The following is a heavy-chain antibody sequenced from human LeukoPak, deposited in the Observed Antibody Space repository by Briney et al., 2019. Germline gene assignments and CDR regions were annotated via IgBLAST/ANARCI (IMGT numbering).Heavy chain of an antibody. V-gene: IGHV4-59*02. CDR3: ARWYCVSNTCYHMDV. CDR2: IYYTGST. Sequence: SETLSLTCTVSGGSVNSYYWSWIRQPPREGLEWIGYIYYTGSTKYNPSLKSRVTMSVDTSKNQLSLKVSSVTAADTAVYYCARWYCVSNTCYHMDVWGKGTTVTVSS. D-gene: IGHD2-2*01. CDR1: GGSVNSYY. J-gene: IGHJ6*03.